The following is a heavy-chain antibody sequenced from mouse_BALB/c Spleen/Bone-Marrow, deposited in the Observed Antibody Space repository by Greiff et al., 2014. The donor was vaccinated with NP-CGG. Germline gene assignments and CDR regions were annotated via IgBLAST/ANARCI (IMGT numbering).Heavy chain of an antibody. J-gene: IGHJ2*01. CDR1: GFTFSDTW. Sequence: EVQRVESGGGLVQPGGSMKLSCAASGFTFSDTWLDWVRQSPEKGLEWVAEIRTKVDDYAIYYAESVKGRFTISRDDSISSVYLQMNSLRAEDTGIYYCTPHPFDYWGQGTTLTVSS. CDR2: IRTKVDDYAI. V-gene: IGHV6-6*01. CDR3: TPHPFDY.